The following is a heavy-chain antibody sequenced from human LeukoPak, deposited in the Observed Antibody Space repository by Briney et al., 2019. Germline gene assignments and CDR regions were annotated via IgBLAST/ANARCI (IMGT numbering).Heavy chain of an antibody. V-gene: IGHV3-21*01. CDR1: GFTFSNYN. CDR2: ISGSSSYI. J-gene: IGHJ4*02. D-gene: IGHD3-10*01. Sequence: PGGSLRLSCAASGFTFSNYNMNWVRQAPGKGLEWVSSISGSSSYIYYADSAKGRFTISRDNAKNSLFLQMNSLRAEDTAVYYCARNYCASGSYLYYFDYWGQGTLVTVSS. CDR3: ARNYCASGSYLYYFDY.